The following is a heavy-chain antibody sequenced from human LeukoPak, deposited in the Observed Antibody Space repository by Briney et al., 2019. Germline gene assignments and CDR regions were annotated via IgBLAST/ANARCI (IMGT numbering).Heavy chain of an antibody. D-gene: IGHD3-10*01. J-gene: IGHJ5*02. Sequence: GGSLRLSCAASGFTFSDYYMSWIRQAPGKGLEWVSYISSGSTIYYADSVKGRFTISRDNAKNSLYLQMNSLRAEDTAVYYCARARGSPYWFDPWGQGTLVTVSS. CDR3: ARARGSPYWFDP. CDR2: ISSGSTI. V-gene: IGHV3-11*01. CDR1: GFTFSDYY.